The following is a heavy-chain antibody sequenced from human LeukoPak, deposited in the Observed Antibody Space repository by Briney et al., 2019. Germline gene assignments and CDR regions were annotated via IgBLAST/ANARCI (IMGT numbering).Heavy chain of an antibody. CDR3: AREWGRYGSSFSDYFDY. CDR1: GFTFSSYS. D-gene: IGHD6-6*01. CDR2: ISSSSSTI. V-gene: IGHV3-48*01. Sequence: PGGSLRLSCAASGFTFSSYSMNWVRQAPGKGLEWVSYISSSSSTIYYADSVKGRFTISRDNAKNSLYLQMNSLRAEDTAVYYCAREWGRYGSSFSDYFDYWGQGTLVTVSS. J-gene: IGHJ4*02.